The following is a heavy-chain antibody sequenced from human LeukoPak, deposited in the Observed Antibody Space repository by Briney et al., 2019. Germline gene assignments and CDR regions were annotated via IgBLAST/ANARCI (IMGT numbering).Heavy chain of an antibody. CDR3: ARSWKVGAGYYGMDV. Sequence: PGGSLRLSCAASGFTFSSYAMHWVRQAPGKGLEWVAVISYDGSNKYYADSVKGRFTISRDNSKNTLYLQMNSLRAEDTAVYYCARSWKVGAGYYGMDVWGQGTTVTVSS. J-gene: IGHJ6*02. CDR1: GFTFSSYA. D-gene: IGHD1-26*01. CDR2: ISYDGSNK. V-gene: IGHV3-30-3*01.